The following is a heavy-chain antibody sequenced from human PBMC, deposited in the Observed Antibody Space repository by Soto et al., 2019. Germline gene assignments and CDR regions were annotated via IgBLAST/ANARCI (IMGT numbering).Heavy chain of an antibody. Sequence: EVQLLESGGGLVQPGGSLRLSCVASALTSSSYAMSWVRQAPGKGLEWVSTITGSGGSSTYYADAVKGRFTIFRDNSKNTLYLQMNSLRAEDTAVYYCAKSIGDSVYYPTGYWGQGTLVTVSS. D-gene: IGHD3-22*01. J-gene: IGHJ4*02. CDR1: ALTSSSYA. CDR3: AKSIGDSVYYPTGY. V-gene: IGHV3-23*01. CDR2: ITGSGGSST.